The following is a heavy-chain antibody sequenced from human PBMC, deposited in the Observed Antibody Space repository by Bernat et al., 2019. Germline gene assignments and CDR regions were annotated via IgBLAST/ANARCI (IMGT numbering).Heavy chain of an antibody. D-gene: IGHD2-15*01. J-gene: IGHJ4*02. Sequence: QVQLVESGGGVVQPGRSLRLSCAASGFTFSSYAMHWVRQAPGKGLEWVAVISYDGSNKYYADSVKGRFTISRDNSKNTLYLQMNSLRAEDTAVYYCARALGDIVVVVAASFDYWGQGTLVTVSS. CDR3: ARALGDIVVVVAASFDY. V-gene: IGHV3-30*01. CDR1: GFTFSSYA. CDR2: ISYDGSNK.